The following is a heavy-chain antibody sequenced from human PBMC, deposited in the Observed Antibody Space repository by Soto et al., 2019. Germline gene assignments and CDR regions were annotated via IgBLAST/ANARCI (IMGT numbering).Heavy chain of an antibody. V-gene: IGHV3-15*01. CDR2: IKSKTDGGTT. CDR1: GFTFSNAW. J-gene: IGHJ3*02. CDR3: STTKFYRGGDCYSYGFDI. D-gene: IGHD2-21*02. Sequence: GGSLRLSCAASGFTFSNAWMSWVRQAPGKGLEWVGRIKSKTDGGTTDYAAPVKGRFTISRDDSKNTLYLQMNSLKTEDTAVYYCSTTKFYRGGDCYSYGFDIWGQGKMVTVSS.